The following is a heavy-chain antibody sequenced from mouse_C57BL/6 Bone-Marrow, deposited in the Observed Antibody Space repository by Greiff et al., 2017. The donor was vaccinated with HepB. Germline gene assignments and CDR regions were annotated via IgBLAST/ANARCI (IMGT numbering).Heavy chain of an antibody. CDR2: IYPGDGDT. Sequence: VQLQQSGAELVKPGASVKISCKASGYAFSSYWMNWVKQRPGKGLEWIGQIYPGDGDTNYNGKFKGKATLTADKSSSTAYMQRSSLTSEDSAVYFCARGYYGSSQFAYWGQGTLVTVSA. D-gene: IGHD1-1*01. CDR3: ARGYYGSSQFAY. J-gene: IGHJ3*01. V-gene: IGHV1-80*01. CDR1: GYAFSSYW.